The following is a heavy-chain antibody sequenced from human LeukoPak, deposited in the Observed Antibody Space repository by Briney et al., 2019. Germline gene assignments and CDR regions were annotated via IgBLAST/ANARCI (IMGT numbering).Heavy chain of an antibody. D-gene: IGHD3-22*01. CDR2: ISYDGSNK. CDR1: GFTFSSYG. Sequence: GGSLRLSCAASGFTFSSYGMHWVRQAPGKGLEWVAVISYDGSNKYYADSVKGRFTISRDNSKNTLYLQMNSLRAEDAAVYYCAKESDDSSVYYYGPTPSPLDSWGQGTLVTVSS. J-gene: IGHJ4*02. V-gene: IGHV3-30*18. CDR3: AKESDDSSVYYYGPTPSPLDS.